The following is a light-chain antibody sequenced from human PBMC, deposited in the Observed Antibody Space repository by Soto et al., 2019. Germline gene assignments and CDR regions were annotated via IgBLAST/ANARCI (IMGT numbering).Light chain of an antibody. Sequence: HMPQSPSSVSASVGARVPLPGRASQGIGVRLAWFQQKPGKAPQLLIQSASSLQGGFPSRFSGSGSGTDGVLSINSLQPEECARDYCLQVSTFPRTFGQGTKVDIK. V-gene: IGKV1-12*01. J-gene: IGKJ1*01. CDR2: SAS. CDR1: QGIGVR. CDR3: LQVSTFPRT.